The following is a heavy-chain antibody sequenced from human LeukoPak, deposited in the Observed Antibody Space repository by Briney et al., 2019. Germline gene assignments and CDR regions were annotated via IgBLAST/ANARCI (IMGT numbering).Heavy chain of an antibody. CDR2: IIPILGIA. Sequence: ASVKVSCKASGGTFSSYAISWVRQAPGQGLEWMGRIIPILGIANYAQKFQGRVTITADKSTSTAYMELSSLRSEDTAVYYCARSSSTPAGWFDPWGQGTLVTVSS. V-gene: IGHV1-69*04. CDR1: GGTFSSYA. D-gene: IGHD2-2*01. J-gene: IGHJ5*02. CDR3: ARSSSTPAGWFDP.